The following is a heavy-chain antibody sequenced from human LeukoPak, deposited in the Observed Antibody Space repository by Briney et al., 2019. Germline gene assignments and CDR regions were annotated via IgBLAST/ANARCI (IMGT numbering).Heavy chain of an antibody. Sequence: SETLSLTSAVSGYSISSGYYWGWIRQPPGKGREGIGSIYHSGSTYYNPSLKSRVTISVDTSKNQFSLKLSSVTAADTAVYYCARVDQLLSYYMDVWGKGTTVTVSS. J-gene: IGHJ6*03. CDR3: ARVDQLLSYYMDV. D-gene: IGHD2-2*01. CDR1: GYSISSGYY. V-gene: IGHV4-38-2*01. CDR2: IYHSGST.